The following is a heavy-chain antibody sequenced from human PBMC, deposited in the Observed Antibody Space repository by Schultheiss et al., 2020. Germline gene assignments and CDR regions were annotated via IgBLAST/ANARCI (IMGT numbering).Heavy chain of an antibody. CDR1: GGSISSYY. CDR2: IYYSGST. V-gene: IGHV4-59*08. J-gene: IGHJ3*02. Sequence: GSLRLSCTVSGGSISSYYWSWIRQPPGKGLEWIGYIYYSGSTNYNPSLKSRVTISVDRSKNQFSLILSSVTAADTAVYYCARWLGDAFDIWGQGTMVTVSS. CDR3: ARWLGDAFDI. D-gene: IGHD5-12*01.